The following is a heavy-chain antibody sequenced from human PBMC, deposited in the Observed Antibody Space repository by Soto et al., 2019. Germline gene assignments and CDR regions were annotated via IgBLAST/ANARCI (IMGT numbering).Heavy chain of an antibody. CDR2: ISYDGSTK. Sequence: QVQLVESGGGVVQPGRSLRLSCAASGFTFSTYGMHWVRQAPGKGLEWVAVISYDGSTKFYADSVKGRFTISRDNSKNTLYLQMNSLRAEDTAVYYCAKKYNTYSDYLHWFDYWGQGTLVTVSS. CDR1: GFTFSTYG. V-gene: IGHV3-30*18. J-gene: IGHJ4*02. CDR3: AKKYNTYSDYLHWFDY. D-gene: IGHD4-17*01.